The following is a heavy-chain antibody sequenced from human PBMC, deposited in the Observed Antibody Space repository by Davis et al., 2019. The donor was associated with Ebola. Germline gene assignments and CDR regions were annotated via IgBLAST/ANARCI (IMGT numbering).Heavy chain of an antibody. CDR3: ATGLRNWAYFDY. D-gene: IGHD7-27*01. CDR2: FDPEDGET. CDR1: GYTLTELS. V-gene: IGHV1-24*01. J-gene: IGHJ4*02. Sequence: AASVKVSCKVSGYTLTELSMHWVRQAPGKGLEWMGGFDPEDGETIYAQKFQGRVGMTEDTSTDTAYMELSSLRSEDTAVYYCATGLRNWAYFDYWGQGTLVTVSS.